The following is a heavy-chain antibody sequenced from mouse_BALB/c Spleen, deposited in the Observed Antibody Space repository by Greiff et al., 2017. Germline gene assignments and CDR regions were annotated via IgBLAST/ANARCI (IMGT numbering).Heavy chain of an antibody. D-gene: IGHD4-1*01. CDR2: IWAGGST. Sequence: QVQLQQSGPGLVAPSQSLSITCTVSGFSLTSYGVHWVRQPPGKGLEWLGVIWAGGSTNYNSALMSRLSISKDNSKSQVFLKMNSLQTDDTAMYYCARETLTVFDYWGQGTTLTVSS. V-gene: IGHV2-9*02. CDR3: ARETLTVFDY. CDR1: GFSLTSYG. J-gene: IGHJ2*01.